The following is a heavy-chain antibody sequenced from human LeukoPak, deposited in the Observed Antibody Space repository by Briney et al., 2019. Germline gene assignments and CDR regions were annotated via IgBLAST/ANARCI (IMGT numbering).Heavy chain of an antibody. CDR3: ALGLVTDY. V-gene: IGHV3-23*01. J-gene: IGHJ4*02. D-gene: IGHD3-9*01. CDR1: GFSFSTYA. CDR2: ISGSGDNT. Sequence: GGSLRLSCAASGFSFSTYAMTWVRQAPGKGLEWVSAISGSGDNTYYADSVKGRFTISRDNSKNTLYLQINSLRVEDTAVYYCALGLVTDYWGQGTLVTVSS.